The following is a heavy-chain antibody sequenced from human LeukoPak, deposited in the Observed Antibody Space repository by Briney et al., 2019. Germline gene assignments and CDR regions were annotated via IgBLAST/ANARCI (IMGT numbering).Heavy chain of an antibody. CDR1: GGSISSSSYY. D-gene: IGHD3-16*02. CDR2: IYYSGST. Sequence: SETLSLTCTVSGGSISSSSYYWGWIRQPPGQGLEWIGGIYYSGSTYYNPSLKSRVTISVDTSKNQFSLKLSSVTAADTAVYYCARVGYDYIWGSYRDDAFDIWGQGTMVTVSS. CDR3: ARVGYDYIWGSYRDDAFDI. V-gene: IGHV4-39*01. J-gene: IGHJ3*02.